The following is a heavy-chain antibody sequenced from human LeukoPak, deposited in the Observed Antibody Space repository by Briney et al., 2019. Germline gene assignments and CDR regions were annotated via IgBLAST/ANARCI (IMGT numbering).Heavy chain of an antibody. CDR2: IIPIFGTA. Sequence: GASVKVSCKASGGTFSSYAISWVRQAPGQGLEWMGGIIPIFGTANYAQKFQGRVTMTRNTSISTAYMELSSLRSEDTAVYYCARGAWFGENWFDPWGQGTLVTVSS. CDR3: ARGAWFGENWFDP. V-gene: IGHV1-69*05. J-gene: IGHJ5*02. D-gene: IGHD3-10*01. CDR1: GGTFSSYA.